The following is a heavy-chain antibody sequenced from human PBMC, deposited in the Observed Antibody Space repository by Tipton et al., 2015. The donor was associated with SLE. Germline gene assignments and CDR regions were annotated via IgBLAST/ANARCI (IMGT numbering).Heavy chain of an antibody. D-gene: IGHD6-13*01. V-gene: IGHV4-34*01. CDR2: INHSGST. J-gene: IGHJ4*02. Sequence: GLVKPSETLSLTCAVYGGSFSGYYWSWIRQPPGKGLEWIGEINHSGSTNYNPSLKSRVTISVDTSKNQFSLKLSSVTAADTAVYYCARGARAYSSSWFGFDYWGQGTLVTVSS. CDR3: ARGARAYSSSWFGFDY. CDR1: GGSFSGYY.